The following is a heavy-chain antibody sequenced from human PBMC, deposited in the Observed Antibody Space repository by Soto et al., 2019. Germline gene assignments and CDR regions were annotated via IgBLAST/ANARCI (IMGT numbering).Heavy chain of an antibody. CDR1: GYTFTTYW. J-gene: IGHJ4*02. Sequence: ASVKVSCKASGYTFTTYWIHWVRQAPGQRPEWMGWTNAGNGNTRYSHKFQGRVTFSRDTSASTAYMELSSLRSEDTSVYYCARSSVPPYCSSSSCYSVDYWGQGTLVTVSS. CDR2: TNAGNGNT. V-gene: IGHV1-3*01. CDR3: ARSSVPPYCSSSSCYSVDY. D-gene: IGHD2-2*01.